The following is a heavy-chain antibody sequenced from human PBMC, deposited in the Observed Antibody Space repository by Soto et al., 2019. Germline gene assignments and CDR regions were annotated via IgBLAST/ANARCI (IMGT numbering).Heavy chain of an antibody. V-gene: IGHV1-3*01. CDR2: INAGNGNT. CDR3: ANYSATYESSGYYYHY. CDR1: GYTFTSYA. J-gene: IGHJ4*02. D-gene: IGHD3-22*01. Sequence: GALVKVSCKASGYTFTSYAMHWVRQAPGQRLEWMGWINAGNGNTKYSQKFQGRVTITRDTSASTAYMELSSLRSEDTAVYYCANYSATYESSGYYYHYWGQGTLVTVSS.